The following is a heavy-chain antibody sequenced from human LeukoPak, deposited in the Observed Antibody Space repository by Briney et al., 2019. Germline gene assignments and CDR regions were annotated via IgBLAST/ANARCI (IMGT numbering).Heavy chain of an antibody. CDR3: ARVRYRLAETYIDY. V-gene: IGHV3-48*03. Sequence: QSGGSLRLSCAASGFTFSSYEMNWVRQAPGKGLEWVSYISSSGSTIYYADSVKGRFTISRDNAKNSLYLQMNSLRAEDTAVYYCARVRYRLAETYIDYWGQGTLVTVSS. D-gene: IGHD3-16*01. CDR1: GFTFSSYE. CDR2: ISSSGSTI. J-gene: IGHJ4*02.